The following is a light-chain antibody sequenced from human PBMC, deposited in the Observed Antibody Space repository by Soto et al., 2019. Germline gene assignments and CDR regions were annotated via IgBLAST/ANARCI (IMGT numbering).Light chain of an antibody. CDR1: QSISTW. CDR3: QQYDSYPWT. Sequence: DIQMTQSPSTLSASVGDRVTITCRASQSISTWLSWYQQKPGKAPELLIYAASTLQSGVPSRFSGSGSGTEFTLTISTLQPDDFATYYCQQYDSYPWTFGQGTKVDIK. CDR2: AAS. V-gene: IGKV1-5*01. J-gene: IGKJ1*01.